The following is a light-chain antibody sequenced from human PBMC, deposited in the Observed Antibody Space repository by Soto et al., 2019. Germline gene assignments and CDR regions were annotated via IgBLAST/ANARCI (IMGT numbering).Light chain of an antibody. CDR2: GAS. V-gene: IGKV3-20*01. J-gene: IGKJ1*01. CDR3: QQYGSSPRT. Sequence: EIVLTQSPGTLSLSPGERATLSCRASQSVSTNYLAWYQQKPGQAPRLLIYGASSRATGIPDKFSGSGSGTDFTLTISSLEPEDFAVYYCQQYGSSPRTFGQGTKVDI. CDR1: QSVSTNY.